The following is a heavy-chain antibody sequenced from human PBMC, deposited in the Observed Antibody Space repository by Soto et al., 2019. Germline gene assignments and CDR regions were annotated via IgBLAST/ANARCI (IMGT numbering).Heavy chain of an antibody. CDR2: IYPGDSDT. CDR1: GYSFASSW. Sequence: GESLKISCKGSGYSFASSWIAWVRQMPGKGLELMGIIYPGDSDTRYSPSFQGQVTISADKSISTAYLQWSSLKASDTAMYYCARVDYDILTGYYFRFDPWGQGTLVTVSS. V-gene: IGHV5-51*01. CDR3: ARVDYDILTGYYFRFDP. D-gene: IGHD3-9*01. J-gene: IGHJ5*02.